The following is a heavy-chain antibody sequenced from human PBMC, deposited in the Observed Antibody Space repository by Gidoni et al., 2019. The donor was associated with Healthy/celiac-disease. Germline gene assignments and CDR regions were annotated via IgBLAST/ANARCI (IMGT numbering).Heavy chain of an antibody. Sequence: QVQLQESGPGLVKPSGTLSLTCAVSGGSIRSSNWWSWVRQPPGKGLEWIGEIYHSGSTNYNPSLKSRVTISVDKSKNQFSLKLSSVTAADTAVYYCARVITPYYGDYEGAFDIWGQGTMVTVSS. V-gene: IGHV4-4*02. D-gene: IGHD4-17*01. CDR1: GGSIRSSNW. CDR3: ARVITPYYGDYEGAFDI. J-gene: IGHJ3*02. CDR2: IYHSGST.